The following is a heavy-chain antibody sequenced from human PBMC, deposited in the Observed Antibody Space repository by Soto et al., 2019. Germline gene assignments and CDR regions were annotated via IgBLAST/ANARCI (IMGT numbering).Heavy chain of an antibody. V-gene: IGHV3-23*01. D-gene: IGHD3-10*01. Sequence: EVQLLESGGGLVQPGGSLRLSCAASGFTFSSYAMSWVRQAPGKGLEWVSAISGSGGSTYYADSVKGRFTISRDNSKNTLYLQTHSLRAEDTVVYYCAKGKGFGELLLNWYFDLWGRGTLVTVSS. J-gene: IGHJ2*01. CDR2: ISGSGGST. CDR1: GFTFSSYA. CDR3: AKGKGFGELLLNWYFDL.